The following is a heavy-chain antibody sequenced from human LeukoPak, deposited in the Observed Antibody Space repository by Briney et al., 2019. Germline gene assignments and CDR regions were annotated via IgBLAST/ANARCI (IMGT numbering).Heavy chain of an antibody. D-gene: IGHD5-18*01. V-gene: IGHV3-7*03. J-gene: IGHJ6*04. Sequence: GGSLRLSCAASGFTFSSYWMSWVRQAPGKGLEWVANIKQDGSEKYYVDSVKGRFTISRDNAKNSLYLQMNSLRAEDTAVYYCAREDTAMGYYYYYGMDVWGEGTTVTVSS. CDR3: AREDTAMGYYYYYGMDV. CDR2: IKQDGSEK. CDR1: GFTFSSYW.